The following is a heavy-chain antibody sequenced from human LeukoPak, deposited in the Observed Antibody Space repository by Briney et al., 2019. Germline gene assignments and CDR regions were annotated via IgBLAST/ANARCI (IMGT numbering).Heavy chain of an antibody. Sequence: SETLSLTCTVSGGSISSYYWSWIRQPPGKGLEWIGYIYYSGSTNYNPSLKSRVTISVDTSKNQFSLKLSSVTAADTAVYYCAGIPQYYYDSSGPHPFHPWGQGTLVTVSS. CDR3: AGIPQYYYDSSGPHPFHP. V-gene: IGHV4-59*01. CDR2: IYYSGST. CDR1: GGSISSYY. J-gene: IGHJ5*02. D-gene: IGHD3-22*01.